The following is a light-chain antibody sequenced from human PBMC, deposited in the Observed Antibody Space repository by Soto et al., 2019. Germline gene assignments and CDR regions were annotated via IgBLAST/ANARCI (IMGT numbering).Light chain of an antibody. J-gene: IGKJ5*01. CDR1: QSVSSY. Sequence: EIVLTQSPATLSLSPGERATLSCSASQSVSSYLAWYQQKPGQAPRLLIYDASNRATGIPARFSGSGSGTDFTLTISSLEPEDFAVYYGQQRSNWPPSISFGQGTRLEIK. CDR2: DAS. CDR3: QQRSNWPPSIS. V-gene: IGKV3-11*01.